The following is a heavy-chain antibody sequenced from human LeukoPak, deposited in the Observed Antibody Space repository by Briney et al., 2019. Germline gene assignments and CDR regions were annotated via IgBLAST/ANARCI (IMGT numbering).Heavy chain of an antibody. CDR1: GYTFTGYY. CDR3: GRGPGGRWAFFDY. J-gene: IGHJ4*02. Sequence: GASVKVSCKASGYTFTGYYMHWVRQATGQGLEWMGWMNPDSGNTGYAQKFQGRVSMTRNTSISTAYMELSSLRSEDTAVYYCGRGPGGRWAFFDYWGQGTLVTVSS. CDR2: MNPDSGNT. V-gene: IGHV1-8*02. D-gene: IGHD4-23*01.